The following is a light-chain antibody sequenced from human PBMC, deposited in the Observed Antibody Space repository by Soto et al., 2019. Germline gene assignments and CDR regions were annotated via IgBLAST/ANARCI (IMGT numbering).Light chain of an antibody. CDR2: EVR. CDR3: RAYTARSTLV. V-gene: IGLV2-14*01. Sequence: QSALTQPASVSGSGRQSITISCSGTMRDVGAYNLVSLYQQHPGTAPKLIIYEVRNRPSGLSSRFSGSRSGNTASLTISGLQSEDEGDYYCRAYTARSTLVFGGGTKLTVL. CDR1: MRDVGAYNL. J-gene: IGLJ3*02.